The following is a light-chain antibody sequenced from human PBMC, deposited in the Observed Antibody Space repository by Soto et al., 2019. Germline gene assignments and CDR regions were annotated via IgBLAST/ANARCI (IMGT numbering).Light chain of an antibody. Sequence: EIVLTQSPGTLSLSPGERATLSCRASQSVSSSYLAWYQQKPGQAPRLLIYNASNRHTGIPDTFSGSGSGTDFTLTCSRLEPEDFAVYYCQHYGSSPLTFGGGSQVEIK. CDR3: QHYGSSPLT. J-gene: IGKJ4*01. CDR1: QSVSSSY. V-gene: IGKV3-20*01. CDR2: NAS.